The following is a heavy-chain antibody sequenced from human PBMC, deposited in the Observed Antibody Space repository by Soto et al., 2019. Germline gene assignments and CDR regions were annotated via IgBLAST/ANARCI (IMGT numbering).Heavy chain of an antibody. CDR2: INEDESEK. D-gene: IGHD3-16*01. Sequence: GGSPRLSCAASGFSFSLFWMSWVRQTPGKGLEWVANINEDESEKFFADSVKGRFTISRDNAKNSLSLQMNSLTADDTAVYYCARTGWPQSSYYFDYWGQGTLVTVSS. CDR3: ARTGWPQSSYYFDY. V-gene: IGHV3-7*03. J-gene: IGHJ4*02. CDR1: GFSFSLFW.